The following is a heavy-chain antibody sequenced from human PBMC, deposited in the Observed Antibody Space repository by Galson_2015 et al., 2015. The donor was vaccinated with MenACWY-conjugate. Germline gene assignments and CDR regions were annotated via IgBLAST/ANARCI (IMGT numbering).Heavy chain of an antibody. V-gene: IGHV3-49*04. Sequence: SLRLSCATSGFTFGDYAMSWVRQAPGKGLEWVSFIQSKAYGGKTQYAASVKDRFTISRDDSKSIAYLQMNSLRTEDTAVYYRSRSPHSYCTRTSCPFDYWGQGTLVTVSS. D-gene: IGHD2-2*01. CDR2: IQSKAYGGKT. CDR1: GFTFGDYA. J-gene: IGHJ4*02. CDR3: SRSPHSYCTRTSCPFDY.